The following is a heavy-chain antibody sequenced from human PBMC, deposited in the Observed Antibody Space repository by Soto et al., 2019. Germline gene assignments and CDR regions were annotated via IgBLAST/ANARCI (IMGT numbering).Heavy chain of an antibody. CDR1: GGSISSGGYY. CDR2: IYYNGST. J-gene: IGHJ5*02. D-gene: IGHD2-15*01. CDR3: ARARSLGYCSGGSCYNYNWFDP. Sequence: SETLSLTCTVSGGSISSGGYYWSWIRQHPGKGLEWIGYIYYNGSTYYNPSLKSRVTISVDTSKNQFSLKLSSVTAADTAVYYCARARSLGYCSGGSCYNYNWFDPWGQGTLVTVSS. V-gene: IGHV4-31*03.